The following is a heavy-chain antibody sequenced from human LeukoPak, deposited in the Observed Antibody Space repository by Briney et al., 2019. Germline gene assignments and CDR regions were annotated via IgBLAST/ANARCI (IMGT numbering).Heavy chain of an antibody. CDR1: GFTFTRFP. V-gene: IGHV3-23*01. Sequence: GGSLRLSCAASGFTFTRFPMSWVRQAPGKGLEWVSVISVGGSSTYYADSVKGRFTISRDNSKNTLYLQMNSLRAEDTAVYYCAKVGDSGSYLSYYYGMDVWGQGTTVTVSS. D-gene: IGHD1-26*01. J-gene: IGHJ6*02. CDR3: AKVGDSGSYLSYYYGMDV. CDR2: ISVGGSST.